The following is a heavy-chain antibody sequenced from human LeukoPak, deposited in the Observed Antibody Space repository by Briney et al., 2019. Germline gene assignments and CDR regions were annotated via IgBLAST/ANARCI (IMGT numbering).Heavy chain of an antibody. CDR3: ARGEWRWLQYAFDY. J-gene: IGHJ4*02. V-gene: IGHV1-69*13. CDR1: GGTFSSNA. Sequence: SVKVSCKASGGTFSSNAISWVRQAPGQGLEWMGGIIPIFGTANYAQKFQGRVTITADESTSTAYMELSSLRSEDTAVYYCARGEWRWLQYAFDYWGQGTLVTVSS. D-gene: IGHD5-24*01. CDR2: IIPIFGTA.